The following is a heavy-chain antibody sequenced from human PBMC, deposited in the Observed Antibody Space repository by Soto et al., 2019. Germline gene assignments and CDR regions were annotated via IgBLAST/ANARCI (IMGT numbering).Heavy chain of an antibody. CDR3: ARDGTEYYGEYYDY. CDR1: GFTFSDYY. CDR2: IGTRGNTK. Sequence: RRLSCATSGFTFSDYYMSWIRQAPGKGLEWVSYIGTRGNTKYYADSVRGRFTISRDNAKNSLYLQMNSLRADDTAVYYCARDGTEYYGEYYDYWGQGIPVTVSS. V-gene: IGHV3-11*01. D-gene: IGHD4-17*01. J-gene: IGHJ4*02.